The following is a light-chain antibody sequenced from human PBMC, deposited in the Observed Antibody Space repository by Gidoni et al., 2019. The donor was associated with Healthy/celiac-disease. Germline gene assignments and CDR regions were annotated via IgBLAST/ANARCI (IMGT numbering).Light chain of an antibody. CDR1: QGISSY. V-gene: IGKV1-39*01. CDR3: QQSYSTPQT. CDR2: AAS. J-gene: IGKJ1*01. Sequence: DIQMTQSPSSLSASVGDSVTITCRASQGISSYLNWYQQQPGKAPKLLLYAASSLQSGVPSRCSGSGSGTDFTLTISSLQPEDFATYYCQQSYSTPQTFGQGTKVEIK.